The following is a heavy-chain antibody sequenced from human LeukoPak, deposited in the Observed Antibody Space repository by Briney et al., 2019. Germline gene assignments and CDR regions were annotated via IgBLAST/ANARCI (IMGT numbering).Heavy chain of an antibody. CDR3: AKALGPMVFDC. D-gene: IGHD3-10*01. V-gene: IGHV3-23*01. CDR2: ISSSGGST. CDR1: GFTFNSYA. J-gene: IGHJ4*02. Sequence: GGSLRLSCAASGFTFNSYAMSWVRQAPGKGLEWVSTISSSGGSTYYADSVKGRLTISRDNSKDTVYLQMNSLRAEDTAVYYCAKALGPMVFDCWGQGALVTVSS.